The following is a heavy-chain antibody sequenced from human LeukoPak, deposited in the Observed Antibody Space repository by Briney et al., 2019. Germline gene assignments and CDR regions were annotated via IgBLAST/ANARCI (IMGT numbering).Heavy chain of an antibody. CDR2: ISSSGSTI. Sequence: PGGSLRLSCAASGFTFSSYEMNWVRQAPGKGLEWVSYISSSGSTIYYADSVKGRFTISRDNAKNSLYLQMNSLRAEDTAVYYCARDLDYDFWSGYWVDYWGQGTLVTVSS. CDR1: GFTFSSYE. V-gene: IGHV3-48*03. D-gene: IGHD3-3*01. CDR3: ARDLDYDFWSGYWVDY. J-gene: IGHJ4*02.